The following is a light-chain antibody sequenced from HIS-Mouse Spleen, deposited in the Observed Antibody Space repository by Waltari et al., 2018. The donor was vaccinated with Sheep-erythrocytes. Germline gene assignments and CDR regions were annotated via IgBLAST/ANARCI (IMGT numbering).Light chain of an antibody. V-gene: IGKV1-6*01. Sequence: AIQMTQSPSSLSASVGDSVTIPCRASQGSRNDLGWDQQKPGKAPKLLIHAASGIQSGVPSRFSGSGSGTDFTLTISSLQPEDFATYYCLQDYNYPWTFGQGTKVEIK. CDR2: AAS. CDR1: QGSRND. CDR3: LQDYNYPWT. J-gene: IGKJ1*01.